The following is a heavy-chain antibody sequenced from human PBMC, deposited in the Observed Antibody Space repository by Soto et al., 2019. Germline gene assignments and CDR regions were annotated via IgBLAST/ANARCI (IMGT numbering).Heavy chain of an antibody. D-gene: IGHD3-16*01. CDR2: IYYSGST. J-gene: IGHJ3*02. Sequence: QLQLQESGPGLVKPSETLSLTCTVSGGSISSSNYYWGWIRQPPGKGLEWIGSIYYSGSTAYNSSLKSRVTMSVDTSKNHLSLRLSSVTAADTAVYYCASPTLGAFDIWGQGTMVTVSS. V-gene: IGHV4-39*01. CDR3: ASPTLGAFDI. CDR1: GGSISSSNYY.